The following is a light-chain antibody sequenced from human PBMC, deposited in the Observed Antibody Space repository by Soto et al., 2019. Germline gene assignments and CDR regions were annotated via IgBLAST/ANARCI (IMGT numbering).Light chain of an antibody. J-gene: IGKJ1*01. Sequence: DVVMTQSPLSLPVTLGQPASISCRSSQSLIHSDGNTYLSCFQQRPGQSPRRLIYEVSDRDSGVPDRFTGSGSGTDFTLKSSRVEAEDVGVYYCMQGTHWPWTFGHGTEVEIK. CDR3: MQGTHWPWT. V-gene: IGKV2-30*02. CDR1: QSLIHSDGNTY. CDR2: EVS.